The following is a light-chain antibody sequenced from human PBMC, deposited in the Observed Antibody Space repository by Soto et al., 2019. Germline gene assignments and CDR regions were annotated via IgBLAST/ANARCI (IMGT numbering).Light chain of an antibody. Sequence: DIPMTQSPSSLSTSVGDSVTITCRASQHIRSWLVWYRHKPGKAPNRLMLDSTTLQSGVTSRFSGSGSGTDLSLTISSLQPEDFATYYCQQANSFPYTFGQGTKVHIK. J-gene: IGKJ2*01. CDR2: DST. CDR1: QHIRSW. CDR3: QQANSFPYT. V-gene: IGKV1-12*01.